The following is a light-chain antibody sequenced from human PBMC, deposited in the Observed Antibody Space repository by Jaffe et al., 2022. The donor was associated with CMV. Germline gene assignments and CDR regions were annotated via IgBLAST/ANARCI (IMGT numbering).Light chain of an antibody. V-gene: IGKV1-5*03. CDR2: EAS. Sequence: DIQMTQSPSTLSASIGDKVTLTCRASQSVRTWLAWYQQKPGRAPNLLIYEASNLEIGVPLRFSGSGSGTEFTLTISSLQPEDFATYYCQQYHTYPWTFGQGTKVEIK. CDR1: QSVRTW. CDR3: QQYHTYPWT. J-gene: IGKJ1*01.